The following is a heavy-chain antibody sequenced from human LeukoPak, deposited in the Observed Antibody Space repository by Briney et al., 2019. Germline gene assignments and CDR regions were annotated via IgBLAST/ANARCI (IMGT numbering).Heavy chain of an antibody. D-gene: IGHD6-13*01. V-gene: IGHV3-66*01. Sequence: GGSLILSCAGSGFTFSSCGMSWVRQAPGKGLEWVSVIYSGGSTYYADSVKGRFTISRDNSKNTLYLQMNSLRAEDTAVYYCARRAAAEGVWGQGTTVTVSS. J-gene: IGHJ6*02. CDR2: IYSGGST. CDR3: ARRAAAEGV. CDR1: GFTFSSCG.